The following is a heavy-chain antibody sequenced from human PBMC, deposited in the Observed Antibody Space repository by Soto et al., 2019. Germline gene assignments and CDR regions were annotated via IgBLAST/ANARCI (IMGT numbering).Heavy chain of an antibody. CDR3: AKDWNSREAYYYMDV. CDR1: GFTFSSYG. D-gene: IGHD1-1*01. CDR2: ISYDGSNK. Sequence: GGSLRLSCAASGFTFSSYGMHWVRQAPGKGLEWVAVISYDGSNKYYADSVKGRFTISRDNSKNTLYLQMNSLRAEDTAVYYCAKDWNSREAYYYMDVWGKGTTVTVSS. J-gene: IGHJ6*03. V-gene: IGHV3-30*18.